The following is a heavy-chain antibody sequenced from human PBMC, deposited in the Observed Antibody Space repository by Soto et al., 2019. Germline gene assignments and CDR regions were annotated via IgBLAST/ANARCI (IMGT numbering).Heavy chain of an antibody. CDR3: ARMTSGVTDPVDN. V-gene: IGHV4-31*03. J-gene: IGHJ4*02. CDR1: GGSISSGGYY. CDR2: IYYSGST. D-gene: IGHD3-10*01. Sequence: SETLSVTCTVSGGSISSGGYYWSWIRQHPGKGLEWIGYIYYSGSTYYNPSLKSRVTISVDTSKNQFSRKVTSVTAADTAVYFCARMTSGVTDPVDNWGQGMLVTVSS.